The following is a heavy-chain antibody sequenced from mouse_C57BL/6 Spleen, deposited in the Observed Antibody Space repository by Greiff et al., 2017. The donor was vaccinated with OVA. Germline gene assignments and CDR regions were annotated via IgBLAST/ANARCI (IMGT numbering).Heavy chain of an antibody. CDR2: INPSSGYT. V-gene: IGHV1-7*01. J-gene: IGHJ2*01. D-gene: IGHD4-1*02. CDR1: GYTFTSYW. CDR3: APTGTVPHYFDY. Sequence: VQGVESGAELAKPGASVKLSCKASGYTFTSYWMHWVKQRPGQGLEWIGYINPSSGYTKYNQKFKDKATLTADKSSSTAYMQLSSLTYEDSAVYYCAPTGTVPHYFDYWGQGTTLTVSS.